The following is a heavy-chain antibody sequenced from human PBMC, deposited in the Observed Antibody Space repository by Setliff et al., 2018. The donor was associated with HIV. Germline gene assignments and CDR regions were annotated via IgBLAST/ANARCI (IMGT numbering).Heavy chain of an antibody. CDR2: MNANGGHT. CDR3: ARDSSEYYDILTGEYHNMDV. CDR1: GYTFTSYD. Sequence: GASVKVSCKASGYTFTSYDINWVRQATGQGLEWMGWMNANGGHTGYAQKFQGRVTMTRDTSITTAYMELSSLTSEDTAVYYCARDSSEYYDILTGEYHNMDVWGKGTSVTVSS. D-gene: IGHD3-9*01. J-gene: IGHJ6*03. V-gene: IGHV1-8*02.